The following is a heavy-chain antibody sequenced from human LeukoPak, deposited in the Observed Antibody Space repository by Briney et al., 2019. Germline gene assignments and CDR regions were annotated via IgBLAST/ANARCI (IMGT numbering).Heavy chain of an antibody. V-gene: IGHV4-30-4*01. CDR1: GGSISSGDYC. CDR2: IYYSGST. Sequence: SETLSLTCTVSGGSISSGDYCWSWIRQPPGKGLEWIGYIYYSGSTYYNPSLKSRVTISVDTSKNQFSLKLSSVTAADTAVYYCARAEYSSSWSMNWFDPWGQGTLVTVSS. D-gene: IGHD6-13*01. J-gene: IGHJ5*02. CDR3: ARAEYSSSWSMNWFDP.